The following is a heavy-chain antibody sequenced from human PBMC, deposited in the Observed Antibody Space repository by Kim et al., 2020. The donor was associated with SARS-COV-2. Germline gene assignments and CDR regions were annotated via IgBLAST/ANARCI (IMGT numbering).Heavy chain of an antibody. CDR3: ASSSDAPGNH. J-gene: IGHJ5*02. Sequence: GGSLRLSCAASGFAFNTFWMSWVRQAPGKGLVWVANIKEDGSAKYYVDSVKGRFTISRDNAKNSVYLQMNSLRAEDTAVYYCASSSDAPGNHWGQGTLVTVST. CDR2: IKEDGSAK. V-gene: IGHV3-7*01. CDR1: GFAFNTFW.